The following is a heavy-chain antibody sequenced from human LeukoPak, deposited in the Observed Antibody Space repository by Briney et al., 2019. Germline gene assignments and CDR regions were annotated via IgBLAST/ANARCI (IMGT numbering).Heavy chain of an antibody. J-gene: IGHJ4*02. CDR1: GGSISSYY. V-gene: IGHV4-59*01. CDR2: IYYSGST. CDR3: ARGGLHKTFDY. Sequence: PSETLSLTCTVSGGSISSYYWSWIRQPPGKGLEWIGYIYYSGSTNYNPSLKSRVTISVDTSKNQFSLKLSSVTAADTAVYYCARGGLHKTFDYWGQGTLVTVSS. D-gene: IGHD2-21*01.